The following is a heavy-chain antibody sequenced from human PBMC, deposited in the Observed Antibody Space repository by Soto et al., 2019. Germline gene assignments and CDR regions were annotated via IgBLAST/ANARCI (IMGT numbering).Heavy chain of an antibody. J-gene: IGHJ3*01. Sequence: EVQLVESGGGLVQPGRSLRLSCAASGFSFVDYAMHWVRQAPGKGLEWVSGISCDGGYKGYADSVKGRFTISRHNAKKALYLEMRNLRGQDNALYACTEYEGYLSSISCTDAFDYWGQGTMVTVSP. CDR2: ISCDGGYK. CDR3: TEYEGYLSSISCTDAFDY. CDR1: GFSFVDYA. D-gene: IGHD2-2*01. V-gene: IGHV3-9*01.